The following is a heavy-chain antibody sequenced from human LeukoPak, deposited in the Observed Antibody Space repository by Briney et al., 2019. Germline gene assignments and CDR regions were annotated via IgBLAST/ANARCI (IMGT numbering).Heavy chain of an antibody. D-gene: IGHD3-10*01. V-gene: IGHV1-18*01. CDR1: GYTFVTYG. Sequence: ASVMVSCEASGYTFVTYGISWVRQAPGQGLQWMGWINPHKGNTNYAQNFQNRVTMTTDTSTNTAYMELRSLRSDDTAVYYCARSYYGSGSYYSYGMDVWGQGTTVTVSS. J-gene: IGHJ6*02. CDR2: INPHKGNT. CDR3: ARSYYGSGSYYSYGMDV.